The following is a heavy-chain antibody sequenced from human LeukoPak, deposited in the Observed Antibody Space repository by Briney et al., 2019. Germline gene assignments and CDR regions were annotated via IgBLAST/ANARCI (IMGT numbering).Heavy chain of an antibody. J-gene: IGHJ4*02. CDR1: GFTFSHYY. CDR3: AKGHDEVTLYQ. V-gene: IGHV3-11*01. Sequence: GGSLRLSCAASGFTFSHYYMNWIRRAPGKGLEWVSYISTSGTTIYYADSVKGRFTISRDNAKNSLYLQMNSLRAEDTAVYYCAKGHDEVTLYQWGQGTLVSVSS. D-gene: IGHD2-2*02. CDR2: ISTSGTTI.